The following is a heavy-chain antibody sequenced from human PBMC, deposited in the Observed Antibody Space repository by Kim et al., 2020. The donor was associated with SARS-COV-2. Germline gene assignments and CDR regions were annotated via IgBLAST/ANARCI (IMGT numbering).Heavy chain of an antibody. CDR2: ISSSSSTI. CDR3: ARDRAYYYDSSGHDPPNYFDY. D-gene: IGHD3-22*01. Sequence: GGSLRLSCAASGFTFSSYSMNWVRQAPGKGLEWVSYISSSSSTIYYADSVKGRFTISRDNAKNSLYLQMNSLRDEDTAVYYCARDRAYYYDSSGHDPPNYFDYWGQGTLVTVSS. J-gene: IGHJ4*02. CDR1: GFTFSSYS. V-gene: IGHV3-48*02.